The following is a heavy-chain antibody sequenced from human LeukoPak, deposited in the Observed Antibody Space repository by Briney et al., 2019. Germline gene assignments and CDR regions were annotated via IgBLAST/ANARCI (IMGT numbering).Heavy chain of an antibody. V-gene: IGHV3-30-3*01. J-gene: IGHJ5*02. CDR1: GFTFSSYA. D-gene: IGHD3-9*01. CDR3: ARAYYDILTGYDSPNWFDP. Sequence: PGGSLRLSCAASGFTFSSYAMHWVRQAPGKGLEWVAVISYDGSNKYYADSVKGRFTISRDNSKNTLYLQMNSLRAEDTAVYYCARAYYDILTGYDSPNWFDPWGQGTLVTVSS. CDR2: ISYDGSNK.